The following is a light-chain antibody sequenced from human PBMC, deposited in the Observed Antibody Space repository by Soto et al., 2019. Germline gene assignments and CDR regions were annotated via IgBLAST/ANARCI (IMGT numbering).Light chain of an antibody. V-gene: IGKV1-27*01. CDR3: QKYRSWT. CDR2: AAS. J-gene: IGKJ1*01. Sequence: DIQMTQSPPSLSASVGDRVTITCRASQGISNDLVWYQQKPGKAPKLLIYAASTLQSGVPSRFSGSGSGTDFTLTISSLQPEDVATYYCQKYRSWTFGQGTKVEIK. CDR1: QGISND.